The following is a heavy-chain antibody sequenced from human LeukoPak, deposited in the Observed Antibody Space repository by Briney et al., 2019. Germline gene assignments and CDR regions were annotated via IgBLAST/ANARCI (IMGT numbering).Heavy chain of an antibody. D-gene: IGHD6-25*01. CDR2: INTSGST. Sequence: SETLSLTCTVSGGSISSYYWTWIRQSAGKGLEWIGRINTSGSTNYNPSLRSRVTMSVNTSKSQFSLNLTSVTAADTAVYSCARGGGDPRWLDPWGQGTLVTVSS. J-gene: IGHJ5*02. CDR3: ARGGGDPRWLDP. V-gene: IGHV4-4*07. CDR1: GGSISSYY.